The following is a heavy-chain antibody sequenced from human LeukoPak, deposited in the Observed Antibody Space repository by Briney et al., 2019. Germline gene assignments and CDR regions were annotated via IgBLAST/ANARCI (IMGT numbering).Heavy chain of an antibody. CDR3: ARGRYCSSTSCYFDSRFDP. Sequence: ASVKVSCKASGYTFTGYYMHWVRQAPGQGLEWMGWINPNSGGTNYAQKFQGRVTMTRDTSISTAYMELSRLRSDDTAVYYCARGRYCSSTSCYFDSRFDPWGQGTLVTVSS. D-gene: IGHD2-2*01. CDR1: GYTFTGYY. CDR2: INPNSGGT. J-gene: IGHJ5*02. V-gene: IGHV1-2*02.